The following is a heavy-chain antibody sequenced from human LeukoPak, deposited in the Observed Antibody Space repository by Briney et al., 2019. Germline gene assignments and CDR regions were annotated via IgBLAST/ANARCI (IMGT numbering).Heavy chain of an antibody. D-gene: IGHD1-26*01. CDR1: GFTFSSYS. V-gene: IGHV3-21*01. J-gene: IGHJ4*02. CDR3: ARGGGATSAGLLNSAGGY. CDR2: ISSSSSYI. Sequence: GGSLRLSCAASGFTFSSYSMNWVRQAPGKGLEWVSSISSSSSYIYYADSVKGRFTISRDNAKNSLYLQMNSLRAEDTAVYYCARGGGATSAGLLNSAGGYWGQGTLVTVSS.